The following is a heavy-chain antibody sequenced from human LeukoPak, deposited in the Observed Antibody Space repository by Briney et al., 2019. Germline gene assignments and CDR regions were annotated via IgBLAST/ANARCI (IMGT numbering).Heavy chain of an antibody. J-gene: IGHJ3*02. CDR3: ARDRGGLDAFDI. D-gene: IGHD3-10*01. V-gene: IGHV4-39*07. CDR2: IHHSGNI. Sequence: PSETLSLTCNVSGDSISRSRHFWAWIRQSPGKGLEWIGNIHHSGNIYYNVSLKSRVAISVHTSNNQFSLNLNSVTAADTAVYYCARDRGGLDAFDIWGQGTMVTVSS. CDR1: GDSISRSRHF.